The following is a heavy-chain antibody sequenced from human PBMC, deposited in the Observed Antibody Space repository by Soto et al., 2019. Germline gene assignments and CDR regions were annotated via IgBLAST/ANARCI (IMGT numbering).Heavy chain of an antibody. V-gene: IGHV4-59*08. CDR1: GGSISSYY. Sequence: SETLSLTCTVSGGSISSYYWSWIRQPPGKGLEWIGYIYYSGSTNYNPSLKSRVTISVDTSKNQFSLKLSSVTAADTAVYYCGRRYGPGFDYGGQEPLVTVSS. CDR2: IYYSGST. J-gene: IGHJ4*02. D-gene: IGHD4-17*01. CDR3: GRRYGPGFDY.